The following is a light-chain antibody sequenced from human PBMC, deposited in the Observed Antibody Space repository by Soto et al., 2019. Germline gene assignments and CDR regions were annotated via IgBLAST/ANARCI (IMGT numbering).Light chain of an antibody. CDR2: GAS. CDR1: QSVSSY. J-gene: IGKJ1*01. V-gene: IGKV3-20*01. Sequence: EIVLTQSPATLFLSPGERATLSCRASQSVSSYLAWYQQKPGQAPRLLIYGASNRATGIPDRFSGSGSGTDFTLTISRLEPEDFAVYYCQQYGSSGTFGQGTKVDNK. CDR3: QQYGSSGT.